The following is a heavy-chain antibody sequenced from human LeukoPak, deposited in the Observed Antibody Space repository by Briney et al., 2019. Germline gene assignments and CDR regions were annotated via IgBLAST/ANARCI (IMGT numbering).Heavy chain of an antibody. Sequence: ASVKVSCKASGGTFSSYAISWVRQAPGQGLEWMGGIIPIFGTANYAQKFQGRVTITADESTSTVYMELSSLRSEDTAMYYCARALPHRRLMDTTMEQHWFDPWGQGTLVTVSS. V-gene: IGHV1-69*13. J-gene: IGHJ5*02. CDR3: ARALPHRRLMDTTMEQHWFDP. CDR1: GGTFSSYA. D-gene: IGHD5-18*01. CDR2: IIPIFGTA.